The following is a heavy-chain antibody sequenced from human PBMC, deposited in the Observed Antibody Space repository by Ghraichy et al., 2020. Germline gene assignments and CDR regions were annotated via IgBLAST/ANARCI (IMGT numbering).Heavy chain of an antibody. V-gene: IGHV4-34*01. CDR2: INHSGST. J-gene: IGHJ4*02. CDR3: ASGWRQQLVAFDY. CDR1: GGSFSGYY. Sequence: SETLSLTCAVYGGSFSGYYWSWIRQPPGKGLEWIGEINHSGSTNYNPSLKSRVTISVDTSKNQFSLKLSSVTAADTAVYYCASGWRQQLVAFDYWGQGTLVTVSS. D-gene: IGHD6-13*01.